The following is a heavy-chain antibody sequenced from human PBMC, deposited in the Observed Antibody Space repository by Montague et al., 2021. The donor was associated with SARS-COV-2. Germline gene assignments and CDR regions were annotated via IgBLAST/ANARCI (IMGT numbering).Heavy chain of an antibody. CDR1: GGSISSYY. CDR2: IYYSGST. D-gene: IGHD6-13*01. J-gene: IGHJ5*02. CDR3: AGRGVRYSSSWYSYWFDP. V-gene: IGHV4-59*05. Sequence: SETLSLTCTVSGGSISSYYWSWIRQPPGKGLEWIGSIYYSGSTYYNPSLKSRVTISVDTSKNQFSLKPSSVTAADTAVYYCAGRGVRYSSSWYSYWFDPWGQGTLVTVSS.